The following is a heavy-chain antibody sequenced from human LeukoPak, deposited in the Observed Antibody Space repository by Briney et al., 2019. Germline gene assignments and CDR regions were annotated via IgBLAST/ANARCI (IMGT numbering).Heavy chain of an antibody. Sequence: GVSLRLSCAASGLTFSNSWMHWVRQAPGKGLVWVTRINNDGSSTRYADSVKGRFTISRDNAKNTVYLQMNSLRAEDTAVYYCTRVSGLGTNEFYQYWGQGTLVTVPS. CDR1: GLTFSNSW. V-gene: IGHV3-74*01. J-gene: IGHJ1*01. CDR3: TRVSGLGTNEFYQY. CDR2: INNDGSST. D-gene: IGHD3-10*01.